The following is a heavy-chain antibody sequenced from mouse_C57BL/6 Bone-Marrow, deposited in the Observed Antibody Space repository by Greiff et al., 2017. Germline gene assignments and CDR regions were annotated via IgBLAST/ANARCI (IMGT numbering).Heavy chain of an antibody. J-gene: IGHJ3*01. CDR3: ERRAFYGDYGWFAY. V-gene: IGHV1-59*01. CDR2: IDSSDSYT. D-gene: IGHD2-13*01. Sequence: QVQLKQPGAELVRPGTSVKLSCTASGYTFTSYWMPWVQQRPGQGLEWIGVIDSSDSYTNYNQKFKGQATLTVDTSSSTAYMQLSRLTSEDAAVYYCERRAFYGDYGWFAYWGQGTLVTVSA. CDR1: GYTFTSYW.